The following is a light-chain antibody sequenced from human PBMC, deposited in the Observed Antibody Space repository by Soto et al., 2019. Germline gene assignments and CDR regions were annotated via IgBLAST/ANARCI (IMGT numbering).Light chain of an antibody. J-gene: IGLJ1*01. Sequence: QSVLTQPASVSGSPGQSITISCTGTSSDVGGYNYVSRYQQLPGKAPKLMIYDVSNRPSGVSDRFSGSKSGNTASLTISGLQAEDEADYYCSSYTSSSTLGVFGTGTEVTVL. CDR3: SSYTSSSTLGV. V-gene: IGLV2-14*03. CDR1: SSDVGGYNY. CDR2: DVS.